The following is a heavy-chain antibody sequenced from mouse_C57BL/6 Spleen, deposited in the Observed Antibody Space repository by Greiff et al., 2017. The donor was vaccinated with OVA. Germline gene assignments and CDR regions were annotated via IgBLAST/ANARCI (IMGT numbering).Heavy chain of an antibody. V-gene: IGHV1-66*01. CDR2: IYPGSGNT. CDR1: GYSFTSYY. Sequence: VQLQQSGPELVKPGASVKISCKASGYSFTSYYIHWVKQRPGQGLEWIGWIYPGSGNTKYNEKFKGKATLTADTSSSTAYMQLSSLTYEDSAVYYCARSYSNSFFDYWGQGTTLTVSS. D-gene: IGHD2-5*01. J-gene: IGHJ2*01. CDR3: ARSYSNSFFDY.